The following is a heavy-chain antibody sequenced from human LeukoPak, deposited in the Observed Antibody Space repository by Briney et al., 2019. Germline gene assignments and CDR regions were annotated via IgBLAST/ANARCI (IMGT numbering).Heavy chain of an antibody. D-gene: IGHD3-22*01. J-gene: IGHJ6*03. V-gene: IGHV4-38-2*02. CDR2: INHSGST. CDR1: GYSISSGYY. Sequence: PSETLSLTCTVSGYSISSGYYWGWIRQPPGKGLEWIGEINHSGSTNYNPSLKSRVTISVDTSKNQFSLKLSSVTAADTAVYYCTRGSIAYYYMDVWGKGTTVTISS. CDR3: TRGSIAYYYMDV.